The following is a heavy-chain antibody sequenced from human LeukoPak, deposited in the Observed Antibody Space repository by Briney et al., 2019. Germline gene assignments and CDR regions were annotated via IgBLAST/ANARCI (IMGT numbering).Heavy chain of an antibody. CDR2: INHSGST. CDR3: ARGYRTTTMVRGVIMP. Sequence: SETLSLTCAVYGGSFSGYYWSWIRQPPGKGLEWIGEINHSGSTNYNPSLKSRVTISVDTSKNQFSLKLSSVTAADTAAYYCARGYRTTTMVRGVIMPWGQGTLVTVSS. J-gene: IGHJ5*02. D-gene: IGHD3-10*01. CDR1: GGSFSGYY. V-gene: IGHV4-34*01.